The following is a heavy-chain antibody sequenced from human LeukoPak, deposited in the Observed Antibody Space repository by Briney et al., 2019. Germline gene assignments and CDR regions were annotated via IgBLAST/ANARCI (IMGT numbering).Heavy chain of an antibody. V-gene: IGHV4-34*01. J-gene: IGHJ4*02. D-gene: IGHD5-18*01. CDR2: INHSGST. CDR3: ARHRVGYSYGPKLYFDY. Sequence: SETLSLTCAVYGGSFSGYYWSWIRQPPGKGLEWIGEINHSGSTNYNPSLKSRVTISVDTSKNQFSLKLSSVTAADTAVYYCARHRVGYSYGPKLYFDYWGQGTLVTVSS. CDR1: GGSFSGYY.